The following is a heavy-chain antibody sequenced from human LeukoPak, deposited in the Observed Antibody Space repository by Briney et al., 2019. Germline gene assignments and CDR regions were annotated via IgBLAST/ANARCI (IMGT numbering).Heavy chain of an antibody. V-gene: IGHV3-74*01. J-gene: IGHJ1*01. CDR2: INGAGSST. CDR1: GFTFSVAA. CDR3: ARDLFFSDAGYSSGWRAEYFHH. D-gene: IGHD6-19*01. Sequence: PGGSLRLSCAASGFTFSVAAMTWVRQAPGKGLVWVSRINGAGSSTSYADSVKGRFTVSRDNAKNTLNLQMNSLRAEDTAVYYCARDLFFSDAGYSSGWRAEYFHHWGQGTLVTVSS.